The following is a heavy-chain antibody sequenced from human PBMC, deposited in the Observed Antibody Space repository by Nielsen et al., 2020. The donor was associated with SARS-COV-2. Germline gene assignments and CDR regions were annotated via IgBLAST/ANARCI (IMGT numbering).Heavy chain of an antibody. V-gene: IGHV1-46*01. CDR1: GYTFTSYY. CDR3: ARDGDITGRYSYFDY. CDR2: INPSGGST. J-gene: IGHJ4*02. Sequence: ASVKVSCKASGYTFTSYYMHWVRQAPGQGLEWMGIINPSGGSTSYAQKFQGRVTMTRDTSMSTVYMELSSLRSEDTAVYYCARDGDITGRYSYFDYWGQGTLVTVSS. D-gene: IGHD1-20*01.